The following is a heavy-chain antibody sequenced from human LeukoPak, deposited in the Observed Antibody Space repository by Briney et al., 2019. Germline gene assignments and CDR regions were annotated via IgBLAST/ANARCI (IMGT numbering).Heavy chain of an antibody. D-gene: IGHD3-10*01. J-gene: IGHJ4*02. CDR2: ISSSSSYI. Sequence: PGGSLRLSCAASGFTFSSYSMNWVRQAPGKGLEWVSSISSSSSYIYYADSVKGRFTISRDNAKNSLYLQMNSLRAEDTAVYYCARELGVKHYYGSGYWGQGTLVTVSS. CDR3: ARELGVKHYYGSGY. V-gene: IGHV3-21*01. CDR1: GFTFSSYS.